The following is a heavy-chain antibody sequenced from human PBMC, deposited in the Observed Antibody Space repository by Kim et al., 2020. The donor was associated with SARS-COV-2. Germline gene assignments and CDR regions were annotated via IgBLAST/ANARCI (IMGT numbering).Heavy chain of an antibody. D-gene: IGHD3-10*01. Sequence: YSHAGKGRFTITRDKTKHKLYLQVNSLRAGDTAVYYCAKDRELFGGYFDSWGQGALVTVSS. CDR3: AKDRELFGGYFDS. J-gene: IGHJ4*02. V-gene: IGHV3-23*01.